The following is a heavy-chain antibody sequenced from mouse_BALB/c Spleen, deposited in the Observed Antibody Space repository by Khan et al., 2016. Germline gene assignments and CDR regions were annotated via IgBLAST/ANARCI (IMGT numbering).Heavy chain of an antibody. CDR2: IWADGRT. J-gene: IGHJ3*01. D-gene: IGHD2-12*01. Sequence: QVQLKESGPGLMAPSQSLSITCTVSGFSLTGYGVNWVRQPPGKGLEWLGKIWADGRTDYNSVLKSSVGTSKDNSKSQVVLKMNSLQTDDTAKYYCSSDYDGFAYWGQGTLVIVSA. V-gene: IGHV2-6-7*01. CDR3: SSDYDGFAY. CDR1: GFSLTGYG.